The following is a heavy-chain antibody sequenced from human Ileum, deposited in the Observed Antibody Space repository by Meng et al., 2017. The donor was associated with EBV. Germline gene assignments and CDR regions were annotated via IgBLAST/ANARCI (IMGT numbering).Heavy chain of an antibody. J-gene: IGHJ4*02. CDR1: GFSLSNGGVG. D-gene: IGHD3-22*01. V-gene: IGHV2-5*02. CDR3: AHESSGPFFDY. Sequence: QITVKEADTTLVKPKQTLTLSFNFSGFSLSNGGVGVGWHRQHPGKALEWIALIYWDEDKRYSTSMKSRLTTIKDTYKKQVVLTITNMDTVDTATYYCAHESSGPFFDYWGQGTLVTVSS. CDR2: IYWDEDK.